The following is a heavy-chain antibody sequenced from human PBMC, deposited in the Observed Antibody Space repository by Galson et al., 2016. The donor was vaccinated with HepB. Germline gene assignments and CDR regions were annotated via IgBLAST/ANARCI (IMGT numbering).Heavy chain of an antibody. CDR2: ISASADET. D-gene: IGHD2-21*01. V-gene: IGHV3-23*01. J-gene: IGHJ4*02. CDR3: AKDAFCGGGSVYGFDS. Sequence: SLRLSCAASGFTFSDYVMSWVRQAPGKGLEWVSTISASADETQNTDSGKGRFTISRDNSKNMLYLQVDSLGAEDTAVYYFAKDAFCGGGSVYGFDSWGQGTLVTVSS. CDR1: GFTFSDYV.